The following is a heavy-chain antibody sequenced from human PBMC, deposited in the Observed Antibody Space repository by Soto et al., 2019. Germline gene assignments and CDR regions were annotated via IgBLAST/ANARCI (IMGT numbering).Heavy chain of an antibody. J-gene: IGHJ6*03. Sequence: ASVKVSCKASGYSFTSYDINWVRQATGQGLEWMGWMNPNSGNTGYAQKFQGRVTMTRNTSISTAYMELSSLRSEDTAVYYCARGPYGDYSYYYYYMDVWGKGTTVTVS. CDR1: GYSFTSYD. CDR2: MNPNSGNT. CDR3: ARGPYGDYSYYYYYMDV. D-gene: IGHD4-17*01. V-gene: IGHV1-8*01.